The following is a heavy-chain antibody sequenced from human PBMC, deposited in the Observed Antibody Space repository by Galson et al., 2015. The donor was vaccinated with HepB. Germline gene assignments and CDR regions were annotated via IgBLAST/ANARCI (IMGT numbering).Heavy chain of an antibody. CDR2: ISYDGSNK. CDR3: AKSGGYSGYDYMDV. CDR1: GFTFSSYG. V-gene: IGHV3-30*18. D-gene: IGHD5-12*01. Sequence: SLRLSCAASGFTFSSYGMHWVRQAPGKGLEWVAVISYDGSNKYYADSVKGRFTISRDNSKNTLYLQMNSLRAEDTAVYYCAKSGGYSGYDYMDVWGKGTTVTVSS. J-gene: IGHJ6*04.